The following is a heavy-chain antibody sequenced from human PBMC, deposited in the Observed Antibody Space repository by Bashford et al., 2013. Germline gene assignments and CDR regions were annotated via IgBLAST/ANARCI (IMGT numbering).Heavy chain of an antibody. CDR2: LSSVTLIP. V-gene: IGHV5-51*01. D-gene: IGHD1-1*01. J-gene: IGHJ3*02. CDR3: ARHAQTGTLDAFDI. CDR1: GVQLYRATG. Sequence: GESSVRSPXRVLGVQLYRATGSAGCARCPGKAWSGMGSHLSSVTLIPDTARPSQGQVTISADKSISTAYLQWSSLKASDTAMYYCARHAQTGTLDAFDIWGQGTMVTVSS.